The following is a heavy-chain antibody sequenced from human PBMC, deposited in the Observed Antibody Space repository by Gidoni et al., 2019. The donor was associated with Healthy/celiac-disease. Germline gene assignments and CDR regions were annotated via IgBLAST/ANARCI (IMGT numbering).Heavy chain of an antibody. CDR2: IYTSGST. CDR1: GGSISSGSYY. D-gene: IGHD1-26*01. Sequence: QVQLQASGPGLVKPSQTLSLTCTVSGGSISSGSYYWSWIRQPAGKGLEWIGRIYTSGSTNYNPSLKSRVTISVDTSKNQFSLKLSSVTAADTAVYYCARGRSGSSRLDYWGQGTLVTVSS. V-gene: IGHV4-61*02. J-gene: IGHJ4*02. CDR3: ARGRSGSSRLDY.